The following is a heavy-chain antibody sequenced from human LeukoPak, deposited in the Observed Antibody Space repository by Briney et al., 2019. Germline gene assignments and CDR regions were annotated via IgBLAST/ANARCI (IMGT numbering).Heavy chain of an antibody. CDR2: IKQDGSEK. Sequence: GGSLRLSCAASGFTFSSYAMSWVRQAPGKGLEWGASIKQDGSEKFYVDSVKGRFTISRENAKKSLYLQMNSLRDEDTAVYYCARDHDFWTPYYFDYWGQGTLVTVSS. CDR1: GFTFSSYA. J-gene: IGHJ4*02. D-gene: IGHD3-3*01. V-gene: IGHV3-7*01. CDR3: ARDHDFWTPYYFDY.